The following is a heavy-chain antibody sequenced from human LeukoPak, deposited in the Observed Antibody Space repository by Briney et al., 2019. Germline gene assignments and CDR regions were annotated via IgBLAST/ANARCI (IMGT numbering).Heavy chain of an antibody. CDR1: GFTFSDAW. CDR3: TTYTVGPTTSLFAN. J-gene: IGHJ4*02. D-gene: IGHD1-26*01. V-gene: IGHV3-15*01. Sequence: GGSLRLSCAASGFTFSDAWMSWVRQAPGKGLEWVGRIKSKADGGTADYATPMKGRFTISRDDSKNTLYLQMNSLKTEATAVYFCTTYTVGPTTSLFANWGQGALVTVSS. CDR2: IKSKADGGTA.